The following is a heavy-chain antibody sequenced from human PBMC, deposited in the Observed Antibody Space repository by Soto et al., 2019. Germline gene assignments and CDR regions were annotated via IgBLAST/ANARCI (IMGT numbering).Heavy chain of an antibody. CDR2: IKSKTDGGTT. V-gene: IGHV3-15*01. J-gene: IGHJ4*02. CDR1: GFTFSNAW. CDR3: TTGFFGVVMDFDY. Sequence: PGGSLRLSCAASGFTFSNAWMSWVRQAPGKGLEWVGRIKSKTDGGTTDYAAPVKGRFTISRDDSKNTLYLQMNSLKTEDTAVYYCTTGFFGVVMDFDYWGQGTLVTVSS. D-gene: IGHD3-3*01.